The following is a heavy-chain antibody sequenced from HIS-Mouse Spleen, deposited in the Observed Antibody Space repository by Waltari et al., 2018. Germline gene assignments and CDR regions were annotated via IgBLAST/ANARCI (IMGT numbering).Heavy chain of an antibody. V-gene: IGHV4-39*07. D-gene: IGHD6-13*01. CDR3: ARDSDSSSWYGNYYYGMDV. CDR2: IYYSGST. J-gene: IGHJ6*02. CDR1: GGSISSSSYY. Sequence: QLQLQESGPGLVKPSETLSLTCTVSGGSISSSSYYWGWIRQPPGKGLEWIGSIYYSGSTYYSPTLKSRVTISVDTSKNQFSLKLSSVTAADTAVYYCARDSDSSSWYGNYYYGMDVWGQGTTVTVSS.